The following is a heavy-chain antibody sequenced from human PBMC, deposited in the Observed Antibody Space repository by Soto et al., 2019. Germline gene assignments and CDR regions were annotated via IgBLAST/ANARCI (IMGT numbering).Heavy chain of an antibody. CDR1: GGSISSSNW. CDR3: ARGLGSSWYYYGMDV. J-gene: IGHJ6*02. D-gene: IGHD6-13*01. CDR2: IYHSGST. Sequence: QVQLQESGPGLVKPSGTLSLTCAVSGGSISSSNWWSWVRQPPGKGLEWIGEIYHSGSTNYNPSLKSRVTIXXDXSTXQFSLKLSSVTAADTAVYYCARGLGSSWYYYGMDVWGQGTTVTVSS. V-gene: IGHV4-4*02.